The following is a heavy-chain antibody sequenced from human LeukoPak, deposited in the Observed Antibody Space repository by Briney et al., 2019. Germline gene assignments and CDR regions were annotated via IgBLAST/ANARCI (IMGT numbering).Heavy chain of an antibody. CDR3: ARVGRYCSGGSCPVDYYEGRLFDY. V-gene: IGHV4-39*07. CDR2: IYYSGST. CDR1: GGSISGYY. Sequence: SETLSLTCTVSGGSISGYYWGWIRQPPGKGLEWIGSIYYSGSTYYNPSLKSRVTISVDTSKNQFSLKLSSVTAADTAVYYCARVGRYCSGGSCPVDYYEGRLFDYWGQGTLVTVSS. D-gene: IGHD2-15*01. J-gene: IGHJ4*02.